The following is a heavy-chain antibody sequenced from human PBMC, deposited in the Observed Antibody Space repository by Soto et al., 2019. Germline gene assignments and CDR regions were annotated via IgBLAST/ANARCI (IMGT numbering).Heavy chain of an antibody. CDR1: GYTFTSYD. D-gene: IGHD5-18*01. CDR2: MNPNSGNT. CDR3: AGGRGYIDYYYYMDV. J-gene: IGHJ6*03. Sequence: GASVNVYCKASGYTFTSYDINWVRQATGQGLEWMGWMNPNSGNTGYAQKFQGRVTMTRNTSISTAYMELSSLRSEDTAVYYCAGGRGYIDYYYYMDVWSKGTTVTVSS. V-gene: IGHV1-8*01.